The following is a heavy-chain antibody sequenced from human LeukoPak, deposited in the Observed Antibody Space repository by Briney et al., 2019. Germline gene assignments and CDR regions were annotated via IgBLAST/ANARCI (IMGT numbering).Heavy chain of an antibody. CDR3: ARWGCSDNTCYGFDY. Sequence: ASVKVSCKASGYTFTGYYMHWVRQAPGQGLVWMGWINPNSGGTNYPQKFQGRVTMTRDTSISTAYMELSRLRSDDTAVYYCARWGCSDNTCYGFDYWGQGTLVTVSS. D-gene: IGHD2-15*01. V-gene: IGHV1-2*02. CDR1: GYTFTGYY. J-gene: IGHJ4*02. CDR2: INPNSGGT.